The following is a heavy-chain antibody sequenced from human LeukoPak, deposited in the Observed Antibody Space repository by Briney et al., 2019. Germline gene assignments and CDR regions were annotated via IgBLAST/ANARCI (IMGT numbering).Heavy chain of an antibody. D-gene: IGHD3-22*01. CDR2: IYYSGST. Sequence: PSETLSLTCTVPGGSISSYYWSWIRQPPGKGLEWIGYIYYSGSTNYNPSLKSRVTISVDTSKNQFSLKLSSVTAADTAVYYCAGGDYDTLFDYWGQGTLVTVSS. J-gene: IGHJ4*02. CDR1: GGSISSYY. V-gene: IGHV4-59*01. CDR3: AGGDYDTLFDY.